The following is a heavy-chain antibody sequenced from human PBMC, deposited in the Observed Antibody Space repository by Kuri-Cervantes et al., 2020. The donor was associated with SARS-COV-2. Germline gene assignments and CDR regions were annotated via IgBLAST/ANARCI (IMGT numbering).Heavy chain of an antibody. Sequence: ASVKVSCKASGYTFASYGISWVRQAPGQGREWMGWISAYNGNTNYAQKLQGRVTMTTNTSTSTAYMELRSLRADDTAVYYCARDGLYDGYYYYGMDVWGQGTMVTVSS. V-gene: IGHV1-18*01. CDR3: ARDGLYDGYYYYGMDV. CDR2: ISAYNGNT. CDR1: GYTFASYG. J-gene: IGHJ6*02. D-gene: IGHD2-8*01.